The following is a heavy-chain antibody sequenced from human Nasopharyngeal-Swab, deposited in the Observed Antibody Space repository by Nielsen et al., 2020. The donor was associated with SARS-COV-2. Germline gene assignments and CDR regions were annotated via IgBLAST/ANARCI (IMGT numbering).Heavy chain of an antibody. CDR2: ISGSGGST. V-gene: IGHV3-23*01. D-gene: IGHD6-13*01. CDR1: GFTFRSHA. J-gene: IGHJ4*02. CDR3: AKEVAAAIGEYYFDY. Sequence: GVLRLPCSASGFTFRSHAMSWVRQAPGKGLEWVSAISGSGGSTYYADSVKGRFTISKDNSKNTLYLQMNSLRAEDTAVYYCAKEVAAAIGEYYFDYWGQGTLVTVSS.